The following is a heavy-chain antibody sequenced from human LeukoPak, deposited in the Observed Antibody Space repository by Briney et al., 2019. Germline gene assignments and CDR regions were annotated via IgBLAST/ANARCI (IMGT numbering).Heavy chain of an antibody. CDR2: INPNSGGT. Sequence: ASVKVSCKASGYIFTGYYMHWVRQAPGQGLEWMGWINPNSGGTNYAQKFQGRVTMTRDTSISTAYMELSRLRSDDTAVYYCARDYGSGSYNWFDPWGQGTLVTVSS. CDR1: GYIFTGYY. CDR3: ARDYGSGSYNWFDP. V-gene: IGHV1-2*02. D-gene: IGHD3-10*01. J-gene: IGHJ5*02.